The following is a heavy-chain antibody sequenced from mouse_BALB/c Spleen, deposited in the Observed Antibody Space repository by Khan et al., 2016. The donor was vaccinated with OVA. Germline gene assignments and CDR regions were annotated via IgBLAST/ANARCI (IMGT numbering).Heavy chain of an antibody. J-gene: IGHJ4*01. Sequence: QVQLQQSGPELVKPGASVKMSCKASGYTFTDYDIRWVKQRAGQGLEWIGEIYPGSGSTYYNEKFKGKATLTADKSPNTAYMQLSSLTSEDSAVYFCAKIFYGNSYAMDYWGQGTAVTVSS. CDR2: IYPGSGST. CDR3: AKIFYGNSYAMDY. D-gene: IGHD2-1*01. CDR1: GYTFTDYD. V-gene: IGHV1-77*01.